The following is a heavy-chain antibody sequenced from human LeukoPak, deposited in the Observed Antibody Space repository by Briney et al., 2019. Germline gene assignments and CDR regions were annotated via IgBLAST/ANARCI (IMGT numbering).Heavy chain of an antibody. CDR3: ARKRMYSTAMYYYSAGMDV. CDR2: ISYDGSNK. D-gene: IGHD1-26*01. Sequence: GRSLRLSCAASGFTFSSYAMNWVRQAPGKGLEWVAVISYDGSNKYYADSVKGRFTISRDNSKSTPYLQMNSLRAEDTAVFYCARKRMYSTAMYYYSAGMDVWGQGTTVTVSS. CDR1: GFTFSSYA. J-gene: IGHJ6*02. V-gene: IGHV3-30-3*01.